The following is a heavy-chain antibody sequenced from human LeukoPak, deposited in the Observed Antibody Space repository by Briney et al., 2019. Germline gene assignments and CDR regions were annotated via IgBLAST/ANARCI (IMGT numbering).Heavy chain of an antibody. V-gene: IGHV1-2*02. CDR3: ATWDYNLWFGEFRYYYDGMDV. D-gene: IGHD3-10*01. CDR1: GYTFTGYY. J-gene: IGHJ6*01. CDR2: INPNSGGT. Sequence: GASVKVSCKAPGYTFTGYYMYWVRQAPGQGLEWMGWINPNSGGTNYAQKFQGRVTMTRDTSISTAYMELSSLRSEDTAVYYCATWDYNLWFGEFRYYYDGMDVWGQGTTVTVSS.